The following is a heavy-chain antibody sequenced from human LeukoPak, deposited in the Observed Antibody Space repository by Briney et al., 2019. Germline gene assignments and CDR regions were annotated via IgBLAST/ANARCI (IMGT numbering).Heavy chain of an antibody. CDR1: GFTFSSYS. CDR2: ISSSSSYI. V-gene: IGHV3-21*01. CDR3: ARVTYYGSGSYQADAFDI. D-gene: IGHD3-10*01. Sequence: GGSLRLSCAASGFTFSSYSMNWVRQAPGKGLEWVSSISSSSSYIYYADSVKGRLTISRDNAKNSLYLQMNSLRAEDTAVYYCARVTYYGSGSYQADAFDIWGQGTMVTVSS. J-gene: IGHJ3*02.